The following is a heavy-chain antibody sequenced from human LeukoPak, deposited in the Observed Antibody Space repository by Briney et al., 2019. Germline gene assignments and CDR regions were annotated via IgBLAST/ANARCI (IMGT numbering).Heavy chain of an antibody. CDR3: AREVGKQWLVPNYSDY. CDR1: GGSISSYY. J-gene: IGHJ4*02. D-gene: IGHD6-19*01. CDR2: IYYSGST. V-gene: IGHV4-59*01. Sequence: SETLSLTCTVSGGSISSYYWSWIRQPPGKGLEWIGYIYYSGSTNYNPSLKSRVTISVDTSKNQFSLKLSSVTAADTAVYYCAREVGKQWLVPNYSDYWGQGTLVTVSS.